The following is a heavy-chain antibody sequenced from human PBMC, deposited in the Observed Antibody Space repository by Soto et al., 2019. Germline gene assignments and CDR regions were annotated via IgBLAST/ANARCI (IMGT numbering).Heavy chain of an antibody. V-gene: IGHV1-46*01. CDR3: ARGPAALDY. D-gene: IGHD6-13*01. CDR1: GYTFTSYF. Sequence: QVQLVQSGAEVKKPGASVKVSCKASGYTFTSYFIHWVRQAPGQGLEWMGIINPSGGSPTYAQKFQGAVTMTSDTSTSTVYMELSNLRSEDTAVYYCARGPAALDYWGQGTLVTVSS. J-gene: IGHJ4*02. CDR2: INPSGGSP.